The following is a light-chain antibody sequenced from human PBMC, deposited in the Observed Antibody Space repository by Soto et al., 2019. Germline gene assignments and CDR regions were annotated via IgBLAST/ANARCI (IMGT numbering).Light chain of an antibody. Sequence: IVLTQSPGTLSLSPGERATLSCRASQSVTTQLAWYQQKPGQAPRLIIHGASSKATGVPDRVTGSGSGTDFMLSISRLEPEDFAEYYCQQYGGSTLTFGQGTKVEIK. CDR3: QQYGGSTLT. J-gene: IGKJ1*01. V-gene: IGKV3-20*01. CDR2: GAS. CDR1: QSVTTQ.